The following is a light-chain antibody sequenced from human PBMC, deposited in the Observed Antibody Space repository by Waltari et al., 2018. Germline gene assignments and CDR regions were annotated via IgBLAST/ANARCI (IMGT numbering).Light chain of an antibody. V-gene: IGKV3-11*01. J-gene: IGKJ4*01. CDR2: DAS. CDR3: QHRSNWALN. Sequence: EIVLTQSPATLSLSPGERATLSCRASQSVSTHFAWYQQKPGQAPSLLIYDASNRATGIPARFSGSGSGTDFTLTISCLEPGDFAVYFCQHRSNWALNFGGGTKVEI. CDR1: QSVSTH.